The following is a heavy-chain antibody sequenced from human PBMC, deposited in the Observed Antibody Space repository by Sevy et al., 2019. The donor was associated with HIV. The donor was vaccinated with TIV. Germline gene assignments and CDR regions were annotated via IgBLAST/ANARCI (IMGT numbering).Heavy chain of an antibody. D-gene: IGHD6-13*01. CDR3: ARVRDYSSSWYVDY. CDR2: INHNSGGT. CDR1: GYTFTGYY. Sequence: ASGKVSCKASGYTFTGYYMHWVRQAPGQGLEWMGWINHNSGGTNYAQKFQGRVTMTRDTSSSTAYKELSRLRSDDTAVYYCARVRDYSSSWYVDYWGQGTLVTVSS. V-gene: IGHV1-2*02. J-gene: IGHJ4*02.